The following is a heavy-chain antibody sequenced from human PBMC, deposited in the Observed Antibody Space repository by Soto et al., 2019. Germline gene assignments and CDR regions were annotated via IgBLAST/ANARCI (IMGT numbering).Heavy chain of an antibody. Sequence: QVQLVQSGAEVRKPGSSVKVSCKASGGNLRFLGIGWVRQAPGQGLAWMGGLISIIGTPLYAQKFQGRVTITADESTNTAYMELSSLRSADTAVYYCARPNGNNNFDSWGQGTLVTVSS. V-gene: IGHV1-69*12. J-gene: IGHJ4*02. CDR2: LISIIGTP. D-gene: IGHD2-8*01. CDR3: ARPNGNNNFDS. CDR1: GGNLRFLG.